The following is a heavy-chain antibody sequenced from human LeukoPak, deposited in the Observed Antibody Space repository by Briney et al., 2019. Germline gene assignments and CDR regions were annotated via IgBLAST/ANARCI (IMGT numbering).Heavy chain of an antibody. CDR1: GFTLTSYD. CDR2: VSSSGSSI. CDR3: ARRFDS. Sequence: RGSLRLSCAASGFTLTSYDMNWVRQAPGKGLEWVSHVSSSGSSIHYADSVKGRFTISRDNAKNSLFLQMNSLRAEDTAVYYCARRFDSWGQGTLVTVSP. J-gene: IGHJ4*02. V-gene: IGHV3-48*03.